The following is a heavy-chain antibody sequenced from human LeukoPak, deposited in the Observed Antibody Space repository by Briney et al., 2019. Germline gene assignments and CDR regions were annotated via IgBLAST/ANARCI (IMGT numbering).Heavy chain of an antibody. J-gene: IGHJ6*03. D-gene: IGHD2-15*01. CDR2: INQEGSER. CDR1: GFIFSSYW. V-gene: IGHV3-7*03. CDR3: AGAIIGYCSGGSCYTGGYYYYYMDV. Sequence: PGGSLRLSCEVSGFIFSSYWMSWVRQAPGKGLEWVGNINQEGSERNHGDSVNGRFTISRDNAKNSLYLQMNSLRAEDTAVYYCAGAIIGYCSGGSCYTGGYYYYYMDVWGKGTTVTISS.